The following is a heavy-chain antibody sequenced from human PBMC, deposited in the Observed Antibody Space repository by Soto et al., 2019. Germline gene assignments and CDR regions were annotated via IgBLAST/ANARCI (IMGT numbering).Heavy chain of an antibody. Sequence: QVQLVESGGGVVQPGRSLRLSCAASGFTFSSYAMHWVRQAPGKGLEWVAVISYDGSNKYYADSVKGRFTISRDNSKNTLYLQMNSLRAYDPAVYYGARGQSILDTAMAYGMDVWGQGTTVTVSS. J-gene: IGHJ6*02. D-gene: IGHD5-18*01. CDR3: ARGQSILDTAMAYGMDV. CDR2: ISYDGSNK. CDR1: GFTFSSYA. V-gene: IGHV3-30-3*01.